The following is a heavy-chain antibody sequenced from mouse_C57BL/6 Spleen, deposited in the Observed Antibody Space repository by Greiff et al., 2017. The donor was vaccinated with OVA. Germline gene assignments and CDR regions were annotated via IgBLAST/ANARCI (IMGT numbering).Heavy chain of an antibody. CDR3: ARDLNFDV. CDR2: ISDGGSYT. CDR1: GFTFSSYA. J-gene: IGHJ1*03. V-gene: IGHV5-4*01. Sequence: EVKLMESGGGLVKPGGSLKLSCAASGFTFSSYAMSWVRQTPEKRLEWVATISDGGSYTYYPDNVKGRFTISRDNAKNNLYLQMSHLKSEDTAMYYCARDLNFDVWGTGTTVTVSS.